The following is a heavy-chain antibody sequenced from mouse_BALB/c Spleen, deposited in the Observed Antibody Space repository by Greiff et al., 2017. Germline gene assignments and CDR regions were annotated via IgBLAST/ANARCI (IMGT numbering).Heavy chain of an antibody. Sequence: VQLQQTGPELVKPGASVKISCKASGYSFTDYIMLWVKQSHGKSLEWIGNINPYYGSTSYNLKFKGKATLTVDKSSSTAYMELSSLTSEDSAVYYCARQGYGSSYGYFDVWGAGTTVTVSS. V-gene: IGHV1-39*01. CDR1: GYSFTDYI. D-gene: IGHD1-1*01. J-gene: IGHJ1*01. CDR2: INPYYGST. CDR3: ARQGYGSSYGYFDV.